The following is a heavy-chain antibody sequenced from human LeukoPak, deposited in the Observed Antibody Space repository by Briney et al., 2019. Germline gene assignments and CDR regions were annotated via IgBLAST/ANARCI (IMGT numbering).Heavy chain of an antibody. CDR1: GGSISSSSYY. V-gene: IGHV4-39*07. CDR2: IYYSGST. D-gene: IGHD2-15*01. CDR3: ARLEWGWSPGAFDY. J-gene: IGHJ4*02. Sequence: PSETLSLTCTVSGGSISSSSYYWGWIRQPPGKGLEWIGSIYYSGSTYYNPSLKSRVTISVDTSKNQFSLKLSSVTAADTAVYYCARLEWGWSPGAFDYWGQGTLVTVSS.